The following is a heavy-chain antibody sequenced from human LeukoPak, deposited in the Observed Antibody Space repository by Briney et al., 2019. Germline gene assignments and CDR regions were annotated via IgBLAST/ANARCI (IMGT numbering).Heavy chain of an antibody. CDR1: GGSISSYY. CDR2: IYTSGST. Sequence: PSETLSLTCTVSGGSISSYYWSWIRQPAGKGLEWIGRIYTSGSTNYNPSLKSRVTMSVDTSKNQFSLKLSSVTAADTAVYYCARDITAYCGGDCFDPWGQGTLATVSS. J-gene: IGHJ5*02. V-gene: IGHV4-4*07. CDR3: ARDITAYCGGDCFDP. D-gene: IGHD2-21*01.